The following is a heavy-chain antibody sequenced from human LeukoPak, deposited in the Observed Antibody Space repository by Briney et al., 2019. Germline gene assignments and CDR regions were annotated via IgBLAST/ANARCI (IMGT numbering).Heavy chain of an antibody. V-gene: IGHV3-23*01. CDR3: AKGPSNYPYYLDY. Sequence: GGSLRLSCAASGFTFSSYAMSWVRQAPGKGLEWVSAISGSGGGTYYADSVKGRFTISRDNSKNTLYLQMNSLRAEDTAVYYCAKGPSNYPYYLDYWGQGTLVTVSS. J-gene: IGHJ4*02. D-gene: IGHD4-11*01. CDR1: GFTFSSYA. CDR2: ISGSGGGT.